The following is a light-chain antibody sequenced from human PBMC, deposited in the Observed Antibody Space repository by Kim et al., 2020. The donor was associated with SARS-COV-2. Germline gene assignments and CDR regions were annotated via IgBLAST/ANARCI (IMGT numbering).Light chain of an antibody. Sequence: EIVLTQSPGTLSLSPGERATLSCRASQSVSSIYLGWYQQKPGQAPRLLIYGASNRATGIPDRFSGSGSGTDFTLTISRLEPEDFAVYYCQQYGSSPRYTFGQGTKLEI. J-gene: IGKJ2*01. V-gene: IGKV3-20*01. CDR2: GAS. CDR3: QQYGSSPRYT. CDR1: QSVSSIY.